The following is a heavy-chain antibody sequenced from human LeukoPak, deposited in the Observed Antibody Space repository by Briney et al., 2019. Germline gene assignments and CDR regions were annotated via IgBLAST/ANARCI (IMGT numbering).Heavy chain of an antibody. V-gene: IGHV1-69*04. CDR3: ARPSYCVADNCGYWLDP. D-gene: IGHD2-21*01. CDR1: GGTFSSYA. J-gene: IGHJ5*02. Sequence: SVKVSCKASGGTFSSYAISWVRQAPGQGLEWMGTINPQGDITNYAQRFQGRITLTEDTSTSTVYMELSSLTSEDTAVYYCARPSYCVADNCGYWLDPWGPGTLVTVSS. CDR2: INPQGDIT.